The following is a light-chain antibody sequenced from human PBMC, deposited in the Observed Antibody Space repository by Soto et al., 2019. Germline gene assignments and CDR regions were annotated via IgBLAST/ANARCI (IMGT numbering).Light chain of an antibody. CDR2: LGS. CDR1: QSLLHSNGYNY. V-gene: IGKV2-28*01. J-gene: IGKJ1*01. CDR3: MQALQTPWT. Sequence: DIVMTQSPLSLPVTPGEPASISCRSSQSLLHSNGYNYLDWYLRKPGQSPQLLIYLGSNRASGVPDRFSGSGSGTDFTLKISRVEAEDVGVYYCMQALQTPWTFDLGTKVEIK.